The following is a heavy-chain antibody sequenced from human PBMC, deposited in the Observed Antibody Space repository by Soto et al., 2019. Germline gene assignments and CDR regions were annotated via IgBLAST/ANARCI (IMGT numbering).Heavy chain of an antibody. CDR1: GGSISSYY. CDR2: IYYSGST. D-gene: IGHD3-10*01. CDR3: ARLKRITMVRGVDYYGMDV. Sequence: QVQLQESGPGLVKPSETLSLTCTVSGGSISSYYWSWIRQPPGKGLEWIGYIYYSGSTNYNPSLKSRVTISVDTSKNQFSLKLSSVTAADTAVYYCARLKRITMVRGVDYYGMDVWGQGTTVTVSS. V-gene: IGHV4-59*01. J-gene: IGHJ6*02.